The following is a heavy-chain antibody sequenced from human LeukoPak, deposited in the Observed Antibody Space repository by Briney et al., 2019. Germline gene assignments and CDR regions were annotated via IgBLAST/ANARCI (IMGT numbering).Heavy chain of an antibody. CDR2: INPNSGGT. D-gene: IGHD3-16*01. V-gene: IGHV1-2*04. Sequence: GASVKVSCKASGYTFTGYYMHWVRQAPGQGLEWMGWINPNSGGTNYAQKFQGWVTMTRDTSISTAYMELSRLRSDDTAVYYCARGGRWTPYYYYYGMDVWGKGTTVTVYS. CDR3: ARGGRWTPYYYYYGMDV. J-gene: IGHJ6*04. CDR1: GYTFTGYY.